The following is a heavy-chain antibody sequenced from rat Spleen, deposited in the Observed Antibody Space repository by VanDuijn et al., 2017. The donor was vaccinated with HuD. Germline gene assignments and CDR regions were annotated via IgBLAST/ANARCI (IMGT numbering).Heavy chain of an antibody. CDR1: GFTFNNYW. D-gene: IGHD4-3*01. J-gene: IGHJ2*01. CDR2: ISPSGATT. CDR3: TTAVGDY. V-gene: IGHV5-31*01. Sequence: EVQLVDSGGGLVQPGRSLKLSCVASGFTFNNYWMTWIRQAPGKGLEWVTSISPSGATTNYRDSVKGRFTISRDNAKSTLYLQMDSLRSEDTATYYCTTAVGDYWGQGVMVTVSS.